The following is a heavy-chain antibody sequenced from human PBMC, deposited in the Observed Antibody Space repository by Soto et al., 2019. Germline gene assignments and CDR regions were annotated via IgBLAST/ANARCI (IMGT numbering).Heavy chain of an antibody. J-gene: IGHJ4*02. Sequence: QVQLVQSGAEVKKPGASVKVSCKASGYTFTSFGIIWMRQAPGQGLEWMGWITAYNGDTNYAQKLQGRVSMTTDTSTSTAYMELRSLRSDDTAVYYCARGTRVRGIITNFDYWGQGTLVTVSS. D-gene: IGHD3-10*01. CDR2: ITAYNGDT. CDR3: ARGTRVRGIITNFDY. V-gene: IGHV1-18*01. CDR1: GYTFTSFG.